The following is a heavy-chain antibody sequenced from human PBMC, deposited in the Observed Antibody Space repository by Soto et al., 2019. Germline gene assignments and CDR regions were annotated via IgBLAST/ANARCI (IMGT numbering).Heavy chain of an antibody. CDR2: IYHSGST. CDR1: GGSISSGGYS. CDR3: AREGIYSYGYFDY. J-gene: IGHJ4*02. V-gene: IGHV4-30-2*01. D-gene: IGHD5-18*01. Sequence: SETLSLTCAVSGGSISSGGYSWSWIRQPPGKGLEWIGYIYHSGSTYYNPSLKSRVTISVDRSKNQFSLKLSSVTAADTAVYYCAREGIYSYGYFDYWGQGTLVTVSS.